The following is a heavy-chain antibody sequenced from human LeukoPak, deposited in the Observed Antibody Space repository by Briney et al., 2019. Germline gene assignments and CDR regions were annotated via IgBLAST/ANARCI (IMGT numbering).Heavy chain of an antibody. CDR2: IKQDGSEK. D-gene: IGHD5-24*01. J-gene: IGHJ4*02. V-gene: IGHV3-7*01. Sequence: GGSLRLSCAASGFTFSSYWMSWVRQAPGKGLEWVANIKQDGSEKYYVDSVKGRFTISRDNAKNSLYLQMNSLRAEDTAVYYCARARDGYNSNFDYWGQGTLVTVSS. CDR1: GFTFSSYW. CDR3: ARARDGYNSNFDY.